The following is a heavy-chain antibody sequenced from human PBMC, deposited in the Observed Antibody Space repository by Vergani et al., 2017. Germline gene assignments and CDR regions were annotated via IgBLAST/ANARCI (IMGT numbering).Heavy chain of an antibody. CDR1: GFTVSSNY. J-gene: IGHJ6*03. V-gene: IGHV3-53*02. D-gene: IGHD2-2*01. CDR3: ASSTRSGYMDV. Sequence: EVQLVETGGGLIQPGGSLRLSCAASGFTVSSNYMSWVRQAPGKGLEWVSVIYSGGSTYYADSVKGRFTISRDNSKNTLYLQMNSLRAEDTAVDYCASSTRSGYMDVWGKGSTVTVSS. CDR2: IYSGGST.